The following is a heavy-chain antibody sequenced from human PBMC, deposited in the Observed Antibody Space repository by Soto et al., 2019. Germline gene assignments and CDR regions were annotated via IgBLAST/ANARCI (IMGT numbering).Heavy chain of an antibody. D-gene: IGHD3-22*01. V-gene: IGHV1-8*01. CDR1: GYTFTSYD. Sequence: ASVKISCKASGYTFTSYDINWVRQATGQGLEWMGWMNPNSGNTGYAQKFQGRVTMTRNTSISTAYMELSSLRSEDTAVYYCARGSYYYDSSGKIDAFDIWGQGTMVTVSS. CDR3: ARGSYYYDSSGKIDAFDI. CDR2: MNPNSGNT. J-gene: IGHJ3*02.